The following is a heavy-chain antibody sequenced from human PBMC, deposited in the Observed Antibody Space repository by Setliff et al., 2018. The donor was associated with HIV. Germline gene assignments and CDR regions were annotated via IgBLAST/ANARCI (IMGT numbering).Heavy chain of an antibody. D-gene: IGHD5-18*01. V-gene: IGHV4-59*01. CDR1: GGSISSYY. CDR3: ARGSRGYSYAYYYYYMDV. CDR2: IYYSGST. J-gene: IGHJ6*03. Sequence: PSETLSLTCTVSGGSISSYYWSWIRQPPGKGLEWIGYIYYSGSTNYNPYLKSRVTISVDTSKNQFSLKLSSVTAADTAVYYCARGSRGYSYAYYYYYMDVWGKGTTVTVSS.